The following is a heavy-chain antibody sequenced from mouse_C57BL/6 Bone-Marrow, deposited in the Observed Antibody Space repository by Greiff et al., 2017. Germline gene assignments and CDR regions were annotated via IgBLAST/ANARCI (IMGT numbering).Heavy chain of an antibody. CDR3: ARHTDSSSWFAY. J-gene: IGHJ3*01. V-gene: IGHV5-9*01. CDR1: GFTFSSYT. CDR2: ISGGGGNT. Sequence: DVKLVESGGGLVKPGGSLKLSCAASGFTFSSYTMSWVRQTPEKRLEWVATISGGGGNTYYPDSVKGRFTISRDNAKNTLYLQMSSLRSEDTALYYCARHTDSSSWFAYWGQGTLVTVSA. D-gene: IGHD3-2*02.